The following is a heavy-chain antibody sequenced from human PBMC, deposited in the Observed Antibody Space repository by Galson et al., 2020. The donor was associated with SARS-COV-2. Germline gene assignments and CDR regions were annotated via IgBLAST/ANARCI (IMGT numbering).Heavy chain of an antibody. D-gene: IGHD3-3*01. V-gene: IGHV1-2*02. J-gene: IGHJ4*02. CDR1: GYTLSDNY. CDR2: IDPNRGGT. Sequence: ASVKVSCKASGYTLSDNYIHWVRQAPGQGLDWLGWIDPNRGGTYAAPKFQGRVSMTWDTSINAAHMELSSLRSDDTAVYYCARGGGPTILGVADRRYYDYWGQGSLVTVSS. CDR3: ARGGGPTILGVADRRYYDY.